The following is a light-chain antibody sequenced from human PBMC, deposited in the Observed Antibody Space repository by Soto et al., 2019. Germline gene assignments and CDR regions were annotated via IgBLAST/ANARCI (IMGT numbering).Light chain of an antibody. CDR1: RSNVGRNA. CDR3: AAWDDRLSGPL. Sequence: QSVLTQPPSASGTPGQTVTISCSGSRSNVGRNAVSWYQQVPGMAPKLLVFATNKRPSGVPDRFSGSASGASASLAISGLQSEDEADYYCAAWDDRLSGPLFGGGTKLTVL. V-gene: IGLV1-44*01. CDR2: ATN. J-gene: IGLJ2*01.